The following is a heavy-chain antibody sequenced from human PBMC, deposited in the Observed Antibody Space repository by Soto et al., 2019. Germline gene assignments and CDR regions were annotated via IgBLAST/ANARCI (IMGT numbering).Heavy chain of an antibody. Sequence: SETLSLTCAVSGGSISSSNWWSWVRQPPGKGLEWIGEIYHSGSTNYNPSLKSRVTISVDKSKNQFSLKLSSVTAADTAVYYCARSADTYSSGWYNWGQGTLVTVPP. CDR3: ARSADTYSSGWYN. CDR2: IYHSGST. D-gene: IGHD6-19*01. J-gene: IGHJ4*02. V-gene: IGHV4-4*02. CDR1: GGSISSSNW.